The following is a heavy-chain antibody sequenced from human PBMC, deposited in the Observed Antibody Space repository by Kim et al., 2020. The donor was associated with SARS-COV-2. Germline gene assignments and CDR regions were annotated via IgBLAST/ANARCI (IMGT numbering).Heavy chain of an antibody. Sequence: SVKVSCKASGGTFSSYAISWVRQAPGQGLEWMGGIIPIFGTANYAQKFQGRVTITADESTSTAYMELSSLRSEDTAVYYCARAIYESRSRITMIVVDPGAFDIWGQGTMVTVSS. J-gene: IGHJ3*02. CDR2: IIPIFGTA. CDR3: ARAIYESRSRITMIVVDPGAFDI. CDR1: GGTFSSYA. V-gene: IGHV1-69*13. D-gene: IGHD3-22*01.